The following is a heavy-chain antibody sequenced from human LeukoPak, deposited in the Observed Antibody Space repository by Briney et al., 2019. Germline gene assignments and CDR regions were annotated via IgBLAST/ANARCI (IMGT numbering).Heavy chain of an antibody. D-gene: IGHD3/OR15-3a*01. CDR3: AKDMAWLYRGPDY. V-gene: IGHV3-30*02. J-gene: IGHJ4*02. CDR2: IRYDGSNK. CDR1: GFTFSSYG. Sequence: PGGSLRLSCAASGFTFSSYGMHWVRQAPGKGLEWVAFIRYDGSNKYYADSVKGRFTISRDNSKNTLYLQMNSLRAEDTAVYYCAKDMAWLYRGPDYWGQGTLVTVSS.